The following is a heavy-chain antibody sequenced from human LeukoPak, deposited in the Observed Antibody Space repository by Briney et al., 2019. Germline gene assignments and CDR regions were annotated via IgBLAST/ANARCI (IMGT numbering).Heavy chain of an antibody. CDR1: GFTFSSYA. D-gene: IGHD3-3*01. J-gene: IGHJ4*02. Sequence: PGGSLRLSCAASGFTFSSYAMSWVRQAPGKGLEWVSAISGSGGSTYYADSVKGRFTISRDNSKNTLYLQMNSLRAEDTAVYYCAKDPFGFWSGHRYFDYWGQGTLVTVSS. CDR2: ISGSGGST. CDR3: AKDPFGFWSGHRYFDY. V-gene: IGHV3-23*01.